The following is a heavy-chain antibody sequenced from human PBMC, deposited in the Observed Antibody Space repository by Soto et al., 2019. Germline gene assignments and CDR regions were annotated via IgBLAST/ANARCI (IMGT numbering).Heavy chain of an antibody. J-gene: IGHJ4*02. CDR2: IWYDGSNK. D-gene: IGHD2-8*01. V-gene: IGHV3-33*08. CDR1: GFTFSSYA. Sequence: PVGSLRLSCAASGFTFSSYAMHWVRQAPGKGLEWVAVIWYDGSNKYYADSVKGRFTTSRDNSKNTLYLQMNSLRAEDTAVYYCARSGPCTNGVCYTFDYWGQGTLVTRLL. CDR3: ARSGPCTNGVCYTFDY.